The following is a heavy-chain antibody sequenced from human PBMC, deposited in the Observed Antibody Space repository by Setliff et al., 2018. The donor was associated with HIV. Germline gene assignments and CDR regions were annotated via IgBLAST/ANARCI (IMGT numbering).Heavy chain of an antibody. CDR3: ARDSFSLTSHWYFDL. V-gene: IGHV1-18*01. CDR1: GYTFTSYG. D-gene: IGHD3-3*01. J-gene: IGHJ2*01. Sequence: GASVKVSCKASGYTFTSYGLSWVRQAPGQGLEWMGWISVYNGFTNYAQKFQGRVTMTRDTSISTAYMELSRLISDDTAVYYCARDSFSLTSHWYFDLWGRGTLVTVSS. CDR2: ISVYNGFT.